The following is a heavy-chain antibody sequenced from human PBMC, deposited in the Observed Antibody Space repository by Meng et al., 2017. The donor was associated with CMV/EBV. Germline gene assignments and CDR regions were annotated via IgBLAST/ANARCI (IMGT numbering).Heavy chain of an antibody. Sequence: GGSLRLSCAASGFTFSSYGMHWVRQAPGKGLEWVAFIRYDGSNKYYADSVKGRFTISRDNSKNMLYLQMNSLRAEDTAVYYCAIGEYDILTGSRPWGQGTLVTVSS. J-gene: IGHJ5*02. V-gene: IGHV3-30*02. D-gene: IGHD3-9*01. CDR2: IRYDGSNK. CDR3: AIGEYDILTGSRP. CDR1: GFTFSSYG.